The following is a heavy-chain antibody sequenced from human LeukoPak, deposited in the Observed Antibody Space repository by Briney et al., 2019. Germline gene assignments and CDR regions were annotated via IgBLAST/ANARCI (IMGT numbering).Heavy chain of an antibody. J-gene: IGHJ4*02. CDR3: ARDRVGSYKDY. CDR2: IYTSGST. D-gene: IGHD1-26*01. V-gene: IGHV4-4*07. CDR1: GGSISNYY. Sequence: SETLSLTCTVSGGSISNYYWSWIRQPAGKGLGWIGRIYTSGSTNYNPSLKSRVTMSVDTSKRQFSLKLRSVTAADTAVYYCARDRVGSYKDYWGQGTLVTVSS.